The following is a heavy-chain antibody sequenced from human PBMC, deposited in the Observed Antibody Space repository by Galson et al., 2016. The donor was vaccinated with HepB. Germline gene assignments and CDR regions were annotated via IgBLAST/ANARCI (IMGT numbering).Heavy chain of an antibody. Sequence: SLRLSCATSGFTFNNYGINWVRQAPGKGLEWVAVISYDGNNRHYADAVKGRFTISRVSSTNTVYLQMHSLRAEDTAVYYCAKDTGHCSGGVCYSPRGMDVWGQGTTVTVSS. CDR1: GFTFNNYG. V-gene: IGHV3-30*18. CDR3: AKDTGHCSGGVCYSPRGMDV. J-gene: IGHJ6*02. D-gene: IGHD2-15*01. CDR2: ISYDGNNR.